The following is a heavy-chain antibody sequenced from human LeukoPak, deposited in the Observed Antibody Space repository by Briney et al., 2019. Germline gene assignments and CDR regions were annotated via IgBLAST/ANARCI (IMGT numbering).Heavy chain of an antibody. D-gene: IGHD3-10*01. CDR3: ARRFSGSAIDY. V-gene: IGHV5-51*01. CDR1: AHGSTSYW. CDR2: FYPGDSDT. Sequence: GESLTFSSTVHAHGSTSYWIGWARQTPVKGLEWMGSFYPGDSDTRYSPSFQGQVTISADKSISTSYLQWSSLKASDTAMYYGARRFSGSAIDYWGQGTLVTVSS. J-gene: IGHJ4*02.